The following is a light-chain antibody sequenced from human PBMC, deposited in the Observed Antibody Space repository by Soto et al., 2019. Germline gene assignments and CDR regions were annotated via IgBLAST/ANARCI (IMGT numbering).Light chain of an antibody. J-gene: IGKJ2*01. CDR3: QQYNNWPPYT. V-gene: IGKV3-15*01. CDR2: SSS. CDR1: QSVGSN. Sequence: EIVMTQSPATLSVSPGERATLSCRASQSVGSNLAWYRQKPGQAPRLLIYSSSTTATGIPARFSGSGSGTELTLTISSLQSEDFAVYYCQQYNNWPPYTCGQGTKLEI.